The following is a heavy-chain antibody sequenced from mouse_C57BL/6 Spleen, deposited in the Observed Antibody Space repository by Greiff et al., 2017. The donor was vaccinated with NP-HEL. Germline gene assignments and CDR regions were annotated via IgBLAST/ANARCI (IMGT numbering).Heavy chain of an antibody. CDR1: GFTFSDYY. D-gene: IGHD1-1*01. V-gene: IGHV5-12*01. CDR3: ARHRDYGSSEFAY. Sequence: EVHLVESGGGLVQPGGSLKLSCAASGFTFSDYYMYWVRQTPEKRLEWVAYISNGGGSTYYPDTVKGRFTISRDNAKNTLYLQMSHLKSEDTAMYYCARHRDYGSSEFAYWGQGTLVTVSA. J-gene: IGHJ3*01. CDR2: ISNGGGST.